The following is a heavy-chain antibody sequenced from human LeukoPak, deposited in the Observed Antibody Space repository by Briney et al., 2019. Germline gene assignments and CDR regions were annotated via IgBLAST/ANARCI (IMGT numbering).Heavy chain of an antibody. Sequence: ASVKVSCKPSGYTFTDYYIHWVRQAPGQGLEWMGWINPNSGGTKYAQKFQGRVTMTRDTSISTAYMELSRLRSDDTAVYYCARAQCGGDCYSLYYFDYWGQGTLVTVSS. V-gene: IGHV1-2*02. J-gene: IGHJ4*02. D-gene: IGHD2-21*01. CDR2: INPNSGGT. CDR3: ARAQCGGDCYSLYYFDY. CDR1: GYTFTDYY.